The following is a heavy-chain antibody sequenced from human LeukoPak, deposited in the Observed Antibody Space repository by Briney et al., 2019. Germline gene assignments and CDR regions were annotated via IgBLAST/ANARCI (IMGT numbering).Heavy chain of an antibody. D-gene: IGHD3-10*01. CDR2: INPNSGGT. Sequence: ASVKVSCKASGYTFTGYYMHWVRQAPGQGLEWMGWINPNSGGTNYAQKFQGRVTMTRDTSISTAYMERSRLRSDDTAVYYCARPGVLWFGGDWYFDLWGRGTLVTVSS. CDR1: GYTFTGYY. V-gene: IGHV1-2*02. CDR3: ARPGVLWFGGDWYFDL. J-gene: IGHJ2*01.